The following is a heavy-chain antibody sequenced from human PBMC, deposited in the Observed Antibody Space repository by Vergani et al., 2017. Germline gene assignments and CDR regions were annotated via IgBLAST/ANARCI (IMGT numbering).Heavy chain of an antibody. CDR2: ISSSSSYI. D-gene: IGHD2-15*01. CDR3: ARGSAPEYCSGGSCYLSPAPFDD. V-gene: IGHV3-21*01. Sequence: EVQLLESGGGLVKPGGSLRLSCAASGFTFSSYSMNWVRQAPGKGLEWVSSISSSSSYIYYADSVKGRFTISRDNAKNSLYLQMNSLRAEDTAVYYCARGSAPEYCSGGSCYLSPAPFDDWGQGTLVTVSS. J-gene: IGHJ4*02. CDR1: GFTFSSYS.